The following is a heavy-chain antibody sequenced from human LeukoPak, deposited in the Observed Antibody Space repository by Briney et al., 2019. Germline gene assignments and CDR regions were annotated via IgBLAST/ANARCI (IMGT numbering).Heavy chain of an antibody. V-gene: IGHV3-48*02. D-gene: IGHD2-15*01. CDR3: ARLVGSRSCSGGTCYSDY. CDR2: ISITSKTI. J-gene: IGHJ4*02. CDR1: GFTFSSND. Sequence: GGSLRLYCAGSGFTFSSNDMSWVRQPPGKGLEWVSYISITSKTIKYADSVKGRFTISRDNAKNSLYLQMNSLRDEDTAVYYCARLVGSRSCSGGTCYSDYWGQGTLVTVSS.